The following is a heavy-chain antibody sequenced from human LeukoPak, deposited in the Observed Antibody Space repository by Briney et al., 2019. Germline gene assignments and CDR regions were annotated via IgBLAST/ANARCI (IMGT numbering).Heavy chain of an antibody. J-gene: IGHJ4*02. D-gene: IGHD6-13*01. Sequence: ASVKVSCKASGYTFTSYAMNWVRQAPGQGLEWMGWINTNTGNPTYAQGFTGRFVFSLDTSVGTAYLQISSLKAEDTAVYYCARVFSSSYSSSWYGYWGQGTLVTVSS. CDR3: ARVFSSSYSSSWYGY. V-gene: IGHV7-4-1*02. CDR1: GYTFTSYA. CDR2: INTNTGNP.